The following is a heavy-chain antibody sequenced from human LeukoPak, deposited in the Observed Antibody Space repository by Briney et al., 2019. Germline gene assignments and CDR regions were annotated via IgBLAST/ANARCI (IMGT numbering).Heavy chain of an antibody. CDR1: GYTFTGYY. CDR2: INPNSGGT. CDR3: ARGGGIVGATKADY. V-gene: IGHV1-2*02. Sequence: GASVKVSCKASGYTFTGYYMHWVRQAPGQGLEWMGWINPNSGGTNYAQKFQGRVTMTRDASISTAYMELSRLRSDDTAVYYCARGGGIVGATKADYWGQGTLVTVSS. D-gene: IGHD1-26*01. J-gene: IGHJ4*02.